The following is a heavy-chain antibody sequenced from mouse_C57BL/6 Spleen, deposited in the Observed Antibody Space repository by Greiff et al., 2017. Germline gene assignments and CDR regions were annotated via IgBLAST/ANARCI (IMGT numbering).Heavy chain of an antibody. V-gene: IGHV1-82*01. CDR2: LYPGDGDP. J-gene: IGHJ2*01. D-gene: IGHD1-1*01. CDR3: ARGYGSSDY. CDR1: CYAFSSSW. Sequence: QVQLQQSGPALVQPGASVTISCKASCYAFSSSWMNWVKQRPGKGLEWIGRLYPGDGDPNYNGKFKGKATLTADKSSSTAYMQRSSLTSEDSAVYFCARGYGSSDYWGQGTTLTVSS.